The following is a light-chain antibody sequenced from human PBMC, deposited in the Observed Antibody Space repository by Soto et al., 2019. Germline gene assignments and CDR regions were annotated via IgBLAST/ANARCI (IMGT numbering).Light chain of an antibody. CDR2: DAS. V-gene: IGKV3-11*01. CDR1: QSVGSY. CDR3: QQRSDWPST. Sequence: EIVLTQSPATLSLSPGDRATLSFRASQSVGSYLGWYQQRPGQAPRLLIYDASNRATGIPARFSGSGSGTDFTLTISSLEPEDFAVYYGQQRSDWPSTFGGGTKVEIK. J-gene: IGKJ4*01.